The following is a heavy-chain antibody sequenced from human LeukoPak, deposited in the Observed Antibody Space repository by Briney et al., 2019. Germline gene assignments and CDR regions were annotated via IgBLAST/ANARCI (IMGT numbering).Heavy chain of an antibody. D-gene: IGHD3-22*01. CDR1: GGSISSGDYY. J-gene: IGHJ5*02. CDR2: MYYSGST. V-gene: IGHV4-30-4*01. Sequence: SETLSLTCTVSGGSISSGDYYWSWLRQPPGKGLEWIAYMYYSGSTYYNPSPKSRVTMSADTSKNQLSLKLSSVTAADTAVYYCARPYYYDSRIDPWGQGILVTVSS. CDR3: ARPYYYDSRIDP.